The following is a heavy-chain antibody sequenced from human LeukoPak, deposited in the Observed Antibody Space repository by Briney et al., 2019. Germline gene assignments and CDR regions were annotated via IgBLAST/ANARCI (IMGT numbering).Heavy chain of an antibody. J-gene: IGHJ4*02. D-gene: IGHD3-22*01. CDR2: IYSGGST. V-gene: IGHV3-66*01. Sequence: PGGSLRLSCAASGFTVSSNYMSWVRQAPGKGLEWVSVIYSGGSTYYADSVKGRFTISRDNSKNTLYLQMNSLRAEDTAVYYCARDRNFYDSSGYVYWGQGTLVTVSS. CDR1: GFTVSSNY. CDR3: ARDRNFYDSSGYVY.